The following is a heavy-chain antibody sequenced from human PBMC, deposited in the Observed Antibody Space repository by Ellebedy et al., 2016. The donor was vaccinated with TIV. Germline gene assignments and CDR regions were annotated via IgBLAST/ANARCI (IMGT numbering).Heavy chain of an antibody. Sequence: AASVKVSCNASGYTSTTYGITWVLHAPGQGPEWMGWIGTYEGNTKYAQKLQGRVTMTRDTSTSTAYMELRSLKSDDTAVYYCARDRDGSSSSDFQHWGPGTLVTVSS. D-gene: IGHD6-6*01. J-gene: IGHJ1*01. CDR1: GYTSTTYG. CDR2: IGTYEGNT. V-gene: IGHV1-18*04. CDR3: ARDRDGSSSSDFQH.